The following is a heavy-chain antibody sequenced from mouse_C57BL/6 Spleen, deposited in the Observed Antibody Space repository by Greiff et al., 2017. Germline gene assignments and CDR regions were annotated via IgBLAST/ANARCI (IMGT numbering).Heavy chain of an antibody. CDR2: IYPGDGDT. CDR1: GYAFSSSW. CDR3: AFSNYEGFAY. V-gene: IGHV1-82*01. J-gene: IGHJ3*01. D-gene: IGHD2-5*01. Sequence: VQLQQSGPELVKPGASVKISCKASGYAFSSSWMNWVKQRPGKGLEWIGRIYPGDGDTNYNGKFKGKATLTADKSSSTAYMQLSSLTSEDSAVYFCAFSNYEGFAYWGQETLVTVSA.